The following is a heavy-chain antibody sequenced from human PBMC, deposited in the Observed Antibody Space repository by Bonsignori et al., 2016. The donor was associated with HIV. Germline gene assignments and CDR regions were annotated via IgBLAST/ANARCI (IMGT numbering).Heavy chain of an antibody. Sequence: SQTLSLTCAVSGYSISSGYYWGWIRQPPGKGLEWIGSIYHSGSTYYNPSLKSRVTISVDTSKNQFSLKLSSVTAADTAVYYCARGGWSWFDPWGQGTLVTVSS. D-gene: IGHD2-15*01. CDR2: IYHSGST. V-gene: IGHV4-38-2*01. CDR1: GYSISSGYY. J-gene: IGHJ5*02. CDR3: ARGGWSWFDP.